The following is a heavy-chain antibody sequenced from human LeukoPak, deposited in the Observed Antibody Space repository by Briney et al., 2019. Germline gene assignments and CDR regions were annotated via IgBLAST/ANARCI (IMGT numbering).Heavy chain of an antibody. Sequence: PGGSLRLSCAASGFTFSSYWMSWVRQAPGKGLEWVANIKQDGSEKYYVDSVKGRFTISRDNAKNPLYLQMNSLRAEDTAVYYCASVYDSSSSSLREFDYWGQGTLVTVSS. CDR2: IKQDGSEK. J-gene: IGHJ4*02. D-gene: IGHD3-22*01. V-gene: IGHV3-7*01. CDR3: ASVYDSSSSSLREFDY. CDR1: GFTFSSYW.